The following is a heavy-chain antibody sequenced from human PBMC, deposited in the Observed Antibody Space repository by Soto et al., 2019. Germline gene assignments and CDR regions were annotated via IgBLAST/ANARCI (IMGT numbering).Heavy chain of an antibody. CDR2: IKNRGGGYST. D-gene: IGHD1-26*01. CDR3: VDFGSGSWPYAG. Sequence: EVRVLESGGGLVKPGGSLRLSCVASGFNLNDHWMDWVRQAPGKGLEWVGQIKNRGGGYSTDYAASVKGRFTISRDDSKNSLYLQMNSLKTEDSAVYYCVDFGSGSWPYAGWGQGILVTVSS. CDR1: GFNLNDHW. J-gene: IGHJ4*02. V-gene: IGHV3-72*01.